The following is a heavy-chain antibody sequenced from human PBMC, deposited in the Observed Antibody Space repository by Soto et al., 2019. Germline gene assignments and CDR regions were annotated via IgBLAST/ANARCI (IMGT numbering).Heavy chain of an antibody. V-gene: IGHV3-21*01. CDR3: ARDPLTGTLVYYFDY. D-gene: IGHD1-7*01. Sequence: EVQLVESGGGLVKPGGSLRLSCAASGFTFSSYSMNWVRQAPGKGLEWVSSISSSSSYIYYADSVKGRFTISRDNAKNSLYLQMNSLRAEDTAVYYWARDPLTGTLVYYFDYWGQGTLVTVSS. CDR2: ISSSSSYI. J-gene: IGHJ4*02. CDR1: GFTFSSYS.